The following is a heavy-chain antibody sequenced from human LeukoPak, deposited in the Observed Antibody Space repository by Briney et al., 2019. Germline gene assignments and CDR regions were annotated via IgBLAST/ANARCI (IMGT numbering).Heavy chain of an antibody. Sequence: SVKVSCKASGGTFSSHAISWVRQAPGQGLEWMGGIIPIFGTANYAQKFQGRVTITTDESTSTAYMELSSLRSEDTAVYYCASIYYDSSGYYYGYFDYWGQGTLVTVSS. V-gene: IGHV1-69*05. CDR1: GGTFSSHA. CDR2: IIPIFGTA. D-gene: IGHD3-22*01. CDR3: ASIYYDSSGYYYGYFDY. J-gene: IGHJ4*02.